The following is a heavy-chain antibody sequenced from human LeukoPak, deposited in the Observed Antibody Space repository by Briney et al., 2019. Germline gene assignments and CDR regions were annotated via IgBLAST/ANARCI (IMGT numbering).Heavy chain of an antibody. V-gene: IGHV3-23*01. CDR2: ISGSAGST. CDR3: AKVALGYCSATSCLPPRHFDY. CDR1: GFTFSSYA. Sequence: PGGSLRLSCAASGFTFSSYALSWVRQAPGTGLEWVSAISGSAGSTSYADSVKGRFTISRDNSKNTLYLQMNSLRAEDTAVYYCAKVALGYCSATSCLPPRHFDYWGQGTLVTVSS. J-gene: IGHJ4*02. D-gene: IGHD2-15*01.